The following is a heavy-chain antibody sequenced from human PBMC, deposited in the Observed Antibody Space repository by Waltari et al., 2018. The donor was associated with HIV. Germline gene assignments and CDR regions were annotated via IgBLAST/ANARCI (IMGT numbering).Heavy chain of an antibody. CDR2: IYHPGST. D-gene: IGHD2-21*01. CDR3: VRVVSDGHGSSWLDP. V-gene: IGHV4-4*02. J-gene: IGHJ5*02. CDR1: GGSISTYNW. Sequence: QVQLQESGPRQVEPSGTLSLTCAVSGGSISTYNWWTWVRQPPGKGLEWIGEIYHPGSTNHNNSLKSRVTMSVDKSKNQFSLELRSVTAADTAVYYCVRVVSDGHGSSWLDPWGQGTLVTVSS.